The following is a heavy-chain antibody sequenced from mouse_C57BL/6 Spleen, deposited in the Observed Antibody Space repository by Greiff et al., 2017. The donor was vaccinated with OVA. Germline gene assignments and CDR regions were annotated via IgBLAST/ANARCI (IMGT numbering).Heavy chain of an antibody. CDR1: GYSITSGYD. Sequence: VQLKESGPGMVKPSQSLSLTCTVTGYSITSGYDWHWIRHFPGNKLEWMGYISYSGSTNYNPSLKSRISITHDTSKNHFFLKLNSVTTEDTATYYCARDRLGLYYFDYWGQGTTLTVSS. CDR3: ARDRLGLYYFDY. D-gene: IGHD4-1*01. V-gene: IGHV3-1*01. J-gene: IGHJ2*01. CDR2: ISYSGST.